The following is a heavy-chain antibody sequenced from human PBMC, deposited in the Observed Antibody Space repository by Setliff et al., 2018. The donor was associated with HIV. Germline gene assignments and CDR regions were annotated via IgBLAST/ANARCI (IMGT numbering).Heavy chain of an antibody. CDR3: ARHCGGRLRYYYYMDV. CDR1: GFTFSSYG. Sequence: GGSLRLSCAASGFTFSSYGMHWVRQAPGKGLEWVAFIRYDGSNKYYADSVKGRFTISRDNSKNTLNLQMNSLRTEDTAVYYCARHCGGRLRYYYYMDVWGKGTTVTVSS. J-gene: IGHJ6*03. D-gene: IGHD4-17*01. V-gene: IGHV3-30*02. CDR2: IRYDGSNK.